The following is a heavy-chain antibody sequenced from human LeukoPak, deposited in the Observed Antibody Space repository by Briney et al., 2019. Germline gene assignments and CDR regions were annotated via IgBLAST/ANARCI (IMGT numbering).Heavy chain of an antibody. D-gene: IGHD7-27*01. V-gene: IGHV4-4*02. Sequence: ETLSLTCAVSGDSISSYEWYTWVRQPPGQGLEWIGEIHHSGSTNYNVSLKSRVTISLDKSKNQFSLDLTSVTAADTAVYYCATRWVLTGEPYWGQGTLVTVSS. CDR2: IHHSGST. CDR1: GDSISSYEW. J-gene: IGHJ4*02. CDR3: ATRWVLTGEPY.